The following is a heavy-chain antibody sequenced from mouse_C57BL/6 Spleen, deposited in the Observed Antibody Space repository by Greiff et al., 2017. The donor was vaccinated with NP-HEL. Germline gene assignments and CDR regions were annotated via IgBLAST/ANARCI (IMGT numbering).Heavy chain of an antibody. CDR3: ARGDYGNYEGYAMDY. J-gene: IGHJ4*01. Sequence: EVKLVESEGGLVQPGSTMKLSCTASGFTFSDYYMAWVRQVPEKGLEWVANINYDGSSTYYLDSLKSRFIISRDNAKNILYLQMSSLKSEDTATYYCARGDYGNYEGYAMDYWGQGTSVTVSS. V-gene: IGHV5-16*01. D-gene: IGHD2-1*01. CDR1: GFTFSDYY. CDR2: INYDGSST.